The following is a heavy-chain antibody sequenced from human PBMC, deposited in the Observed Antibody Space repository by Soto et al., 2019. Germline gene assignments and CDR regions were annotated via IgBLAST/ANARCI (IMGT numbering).Heavy chain of an antibody. Sequence: PSEALSLNGTVAGRAVSSGSYYCSWIQQPPGKGLEWIGYIYYSGSTNYNPSLKSRVTISVDTSKNQFSLKLSSVTAADTAVYYCARDRIAAAGAYYYYGMDVWGQRTTVTV. J-gene: IGHJ6*02. CDR2: IYYSGST. V-gene: IGHV4-61*01. CDR3: ARDRIAAAGAYYYYGMDV. D-gene: IGHD6-13*01. CDR1: GRAVSSGSYY.